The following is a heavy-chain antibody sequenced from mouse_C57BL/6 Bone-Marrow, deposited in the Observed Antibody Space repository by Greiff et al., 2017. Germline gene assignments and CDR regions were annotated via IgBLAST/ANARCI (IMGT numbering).Heavy chain of an antibody. Sequence: EVQLVESGGGLVKPGGSLKLSCAASGFTFSSYAMSWVRQTPEKRLEWVATISDGGSYTYYPDNVKGRFTISRDNAKNNLYLQMSHLKSEDTAMYYCARDRDYYGSSRFAYWGQGTLVTVSA. CDR3: ARDRDYYGSSRFAY. J-gene: IGHJ3*01. V-gene: IGHV5-4*01. CDR2: ISDGGSYT. CDR1: GFTFSSYA. D-gene: IGHD1-1*01.